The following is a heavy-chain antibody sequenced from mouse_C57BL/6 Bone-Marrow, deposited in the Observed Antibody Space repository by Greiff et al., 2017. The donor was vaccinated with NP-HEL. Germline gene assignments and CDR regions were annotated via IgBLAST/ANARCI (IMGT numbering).Heavy chain of an antibody. Sequence: QVQLQQSGAELVRPGASVKLSCKASGYTFTDYYINWVKQRPGQGLEWIARIYPGSGNTYYNEKFKGKATLTAEKSSSTAYMQLSSLTSEDSAVYFCARGGTTVVAPGYWGQGTTRTVSS. CDR3: ARGGTTVVAPGY. CDR2: IYPGSGNT. J-gene: IGHJ2*01. CDR1: GYTFTDYY. D-gene: IGHD1-1*01. V-gene: IGHV1-76*01.